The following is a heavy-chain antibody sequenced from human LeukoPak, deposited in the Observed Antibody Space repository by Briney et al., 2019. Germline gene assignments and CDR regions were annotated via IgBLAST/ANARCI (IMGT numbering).Heavy chain of an antibody. V-gene: IGHV3-11*01. CDR2: ISSSGSTI. CDR3: ARDHLYGDYGLGY. J-gene: IGHJ4*02. CDR1: GFTFSSYA. Sequence: KSGGSLRLSCAASGFTFSSYAMSWIRQAPGKGLEWVSYISSSGSTIYYADSVKGRFTISRDNAKNSLYLQMNSLRAEDTAVYYCARDHLYGDYGLGYWGQGTLVTVSS. D-gene: IGHD4-17*01.